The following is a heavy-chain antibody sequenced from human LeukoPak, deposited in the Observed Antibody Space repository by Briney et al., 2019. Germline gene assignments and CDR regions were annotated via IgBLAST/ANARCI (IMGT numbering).Heavy chain of an antibody. D-gene: IGHD2-15*01. CDR2: INHSGTT. J-gene: IGHJ3*02. CDR1: GGSLSGYY. Sequence: PETLSLTCAVYGGSLSGYYWNWIRQSPGKGLEWIGEINHSGTTNYNPSLKSRVTISVDTSKNQFSLRLTSVTAADTAVYYCARFPCSGDSCYSGIRAFDIWGQGTMVTVSS. V-gene: IGHV4-34*01. CDR3: ARFPCSGDSCYSGIRAFDI.